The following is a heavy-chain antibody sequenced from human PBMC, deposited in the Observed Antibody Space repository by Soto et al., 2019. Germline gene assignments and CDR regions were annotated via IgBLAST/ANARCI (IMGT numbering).Heavy chain of an antibody. CDR3: AKTPQYVTAGGADY. CDR2: LSNSGYRT. J-gene: IGHJ4*02. D-gene: IGHD1-26*01. V-gene: IGHV3-23*01. Sequence: EVQLLESGGGLVQPGGSLRLSCAASGFTFSSYAMSWVRRAPGKGLEWVSSLSNSGYRTYYADSVKGRFIISRDNSKDTLYLQMNSLRAEDTAVYYCAKTPQYVTAGGADYWSQGIPVTVSS. CDR1: GFTFSSYA.